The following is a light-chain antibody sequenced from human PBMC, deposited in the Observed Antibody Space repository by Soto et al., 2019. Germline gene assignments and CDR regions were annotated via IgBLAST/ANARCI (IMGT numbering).Light chain of an antibody. J-gene: IGKJ3*01. CDR3: QQYNKWPPDYT. CDR2: ATS. CDR1: QSVGTN. V-gene: IGKV3D-15*01. Sequence: IVMTQSPATLSVSPGEPSTLSCRASQSVGTNLAWYQQKPGQPTRLLIYATSTRVTGVPVRLSGGGSGTDFTLTISSLQSEDFAVYYCQQYNKWPPDYTFGPGTKVDI.